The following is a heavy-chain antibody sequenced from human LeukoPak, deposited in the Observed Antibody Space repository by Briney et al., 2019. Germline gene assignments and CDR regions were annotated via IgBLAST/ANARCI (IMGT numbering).Heavy chain of an antibody. CDR1: GFTFSNYA. CDR3: AKAASPTTRYFDY. V-gene: IGHV3-30-3*01. J-gene: IGHJ4*02. CDR2: ISYDGSNK. D-gene: IGHD1-26*01. Sequence: PGGSLRLSCAASGFTFSNYAMHWVRQAPGKGLEWVAVISYDGSNKYYADSVKGRFTISRDNSKNTLYLQMNSLRAEDTAVYYCAKAASPTTRYFDYWGQGTLVTVSS.